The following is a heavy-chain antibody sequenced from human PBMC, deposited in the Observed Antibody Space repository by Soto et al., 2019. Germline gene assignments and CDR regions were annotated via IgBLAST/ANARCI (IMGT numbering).Heavy chain of an antibody. CDR2: IRSKAYGGTT. D-gene: IGHD2-2*01. Sequence: GGSLRLSCTASGFTFGDYAMSWFRQAPGKGLEWVGFIRSKAYGGTTEYAASVKGRFTISRDDSKSIAYLQMNSLKTEDTAVHYCTRDLDCSSTSCLDYYYGMDVWGQGTTVTVSS. V-gene: IGHV3-49*03. CDR1: GFTFGDYA. J-gene: IGHJ6*02. CDR3: TRDLDCSSTSCLDYYYGMDV.